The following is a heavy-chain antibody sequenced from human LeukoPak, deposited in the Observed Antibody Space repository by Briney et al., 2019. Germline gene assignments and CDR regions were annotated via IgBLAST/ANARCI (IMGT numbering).Heavy chain of an antibody. Sequence: SVKVSCKASGGTFSSYAISWVRQASGQGLEWMGRIIPILGIANYAQKFQGRVTITADKSTSTAYMELSSLRSEDTAVYYCARDSRVAAIYYYYGMDVWGQGTTVTVYS. V-gene: IGHV1-69*04. CDR2: IIPILGIA. D-gene: IGHD2-15*01. J-gene: IGHJ6*02. CDR3: ARDSRVAAIYYYYGMDV. CDR1: GGTFSSYA.